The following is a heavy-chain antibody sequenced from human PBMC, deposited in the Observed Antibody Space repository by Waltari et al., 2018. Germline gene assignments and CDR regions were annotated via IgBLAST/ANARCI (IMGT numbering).Heavy chain of an antibody. Sequence: QVQLVQSGAEVKTPGASVRVSCKASGHTFTGYYMHWVRQAPGQGLEWMGRINPNSGGTNYAQKFQGRVTMTRDTSISTAYMALSRLRSDDTAVYYCARDQNGIAAGTIDYWGQGTLVTVSS. D-gene: IGHD6-13*01. V-gene: IGHV1-2*06. CDR1: GHTFTGYY. CDR3: ARDQNGIAAGTIDY. CDR2: INPNSGGT. J-gene: IGHJ4*02.